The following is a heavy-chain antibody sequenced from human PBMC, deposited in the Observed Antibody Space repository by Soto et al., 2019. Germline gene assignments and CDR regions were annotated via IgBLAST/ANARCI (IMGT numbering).Heavy chain of an antibody. J-gene: IGHJ4*02. CDR1: GGSFSGYY. V-gene: IGHV4-34*01. CDR2: INHSGST. D-gene: IGHD3-22*01. Sequence: NLPETLSLTCAVYGGSFSGYYWSWIRQPPGKGLEWIGEINHSGSTNYNPSLRSRVTISVDTSKNQFSLKLSSVTAADTAVYYCARAYYYDSSGYYYWGQGTLVTVSS. CDR3: ARAYYYDSSGYYY.